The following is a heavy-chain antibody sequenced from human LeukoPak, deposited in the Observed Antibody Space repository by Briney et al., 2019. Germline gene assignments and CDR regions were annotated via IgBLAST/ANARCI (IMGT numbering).Heavy chain of an antibody. V-gene: IGHV1-18*04. J-gene: IGHJ5*02. CDR3: ARFLPQKWELPGKWLDP. D-gene: IGHD1-26*01. Sequence: GASVKVSCKASGYTFTGYYMHWVRQAPGQGLEWMGWISTYNGHTNYAQKLQGRVTMTTDTSTNTAYMELRSLRFDDTAVYYCARFLPQKWELPGKWLDPWGQGTLVTVSS. CDR2: ISTYNGHT. CDR1: GYTFTGYY.